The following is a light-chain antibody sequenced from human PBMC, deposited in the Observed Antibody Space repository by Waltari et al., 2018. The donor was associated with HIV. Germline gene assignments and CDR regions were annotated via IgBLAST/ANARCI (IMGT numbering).Light chain of an antibody. CDR3: QQSYSTPLT. CDR2: AAS. Sequence: DIQMTQSPSSLSASVGDRITITCRASQSISTYLNWYQQRPGKAPSLLIFAASTLQSGVPSRFSGNGSGTDFTLVLNGLLPEDFATYYCQQSYSTPLTFGGGTKLDIK. V-gene: IGKV1-39*01. CDR1: QSISTY. J-gene: IGKJ4*01.